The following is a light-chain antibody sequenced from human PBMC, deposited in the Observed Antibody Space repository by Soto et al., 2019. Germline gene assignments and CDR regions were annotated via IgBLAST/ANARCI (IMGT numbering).Light chain of an antibody. V-gene: IGLV2-14*03. J-gene: IGLJ1*01. CDR3: CSYTSNSTYV. Sequence: QSVLTQPASVSGSPGPSITISCTGTSSDVGGFNYVSWYQHHPGKAPEFIIYDVRHRPSGVSNRFSGSKSGNTASLTISGLQAEDEADYYCCSYTSNSTYVFGTGTKLTVL. CDR1: SSDVGGFNY. CDR2: DVR.